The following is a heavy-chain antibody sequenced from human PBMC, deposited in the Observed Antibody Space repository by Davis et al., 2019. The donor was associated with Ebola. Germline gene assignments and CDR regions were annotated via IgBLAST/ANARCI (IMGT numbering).Heavy chain of an antibody. CDR3: ARGAAYHYYFDY. Sequence: AASVKVSCKASGYTFTTSYIHWVRQAPGQGLEWMGIINPSGGSTSYAQKFQGRVTITRDTSASTAYMELSSLRSEDTAVYYCARGAAYHYYFDYWGQGTLVTVSS. V-gene: IGHV1-46*01. CDR1: GYTFTTSY. D-gene: IGHD2-15*01. CDR2: INPSGGST. J-gene: IGHJ4*02.